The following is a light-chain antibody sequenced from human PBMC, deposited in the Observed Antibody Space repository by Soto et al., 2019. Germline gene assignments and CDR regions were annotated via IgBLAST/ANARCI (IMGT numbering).Light chain of an antibody. V-gene: IGKV3-15*01. CDR3: QQYNNWPRT. CDR2: GAS. Sequence: EIVMTQSPATLSVSPGERATFSCRASQSVSSNLAWYQQKPGQAPRLLIYGASTRATGIPARFSGSGSVTEFTLTISSLQSEDFVVYYCQQYNNWPRTFGQGTKVEI. J-gene: IGKJ1*01. CDR1: QSVSSN.